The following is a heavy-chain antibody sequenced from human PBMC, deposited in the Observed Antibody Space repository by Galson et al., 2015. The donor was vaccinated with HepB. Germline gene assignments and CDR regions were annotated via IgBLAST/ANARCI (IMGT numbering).Heavy chain of an antibody. J-gene: IGHJ4*02. V-gene: IGHV3-30*02. CDR2: IRYDGSNK. CDR1: GFTFSSYG. D-gene: IGHD3-10*01. Sequence: SLRLSCAASGFTFSSYGMHWVRQAPGKGLEWVAFIRYDGSNKYYADSVKGRFTISRDNSKNTLYLQMNSLRAEDTAVYYCAKDMYKYGSGSYDYWGQGTLVTVSS. CDR3: AKDMYKYGSGSYDY.